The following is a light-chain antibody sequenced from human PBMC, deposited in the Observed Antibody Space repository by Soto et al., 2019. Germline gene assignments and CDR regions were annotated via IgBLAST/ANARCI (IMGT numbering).Light chain of an antibody. CDR2: GAS. CDR1: LAISSY. CDR3: QQLKSSPFT. V-gene: IGKV1-9*01. J-gene: IGKJ3*01. Sequence: DIQLTQSPSFLSASVGDRVTITCRASLAISSYLAWYQQKPGKAPKLLIYGASTLQSGVPSRFSGSGSGTEFTLTISSLQAEDFATYYCQQLKSSPFTFGPGTTVDIK.